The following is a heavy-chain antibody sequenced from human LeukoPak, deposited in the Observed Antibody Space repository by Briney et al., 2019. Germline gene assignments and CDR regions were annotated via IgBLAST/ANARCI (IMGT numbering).Heavy chain of an antibody. D-gene: IGHD5-12*01. Sequence: PGGCLRLSCAAAGFNFSDYSRTWVRQAPGKGLEWISYIGISSGNTKYADSVKGRFTISRDKARNSLYLQMNSLRVEDTAVYYCARDHRYAFDDWGHGTLVTVSS. CDR2: IGISSGNT. CDR1: GFNFSDYS. J-gene: IGHJ4*01. CDR3: ARDHRYAFDD. V-gene: IGHV3-48*01.